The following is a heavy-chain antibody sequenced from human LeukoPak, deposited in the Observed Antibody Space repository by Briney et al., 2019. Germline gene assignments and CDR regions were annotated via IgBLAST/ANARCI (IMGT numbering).Heavy chain of an antibody. J-gene: IGHJ4*02. CDR1: GYTFTNYA. CDR2: INADNGNT. V-gene: IGHV1-3*01. CDR3: ARGVRRYFDWLLDY. D-gene: IGHD3-9*01. Sequence: GASVKVSCTASGYTFTNYAMHWVRQAPGQRLEWMGWINADNGNTKYSQKFQGRVTITWDTSASAAYMELSSLRSEDTAVYYCARGVRRYFDWLLDYWGQGTLVTVSS.